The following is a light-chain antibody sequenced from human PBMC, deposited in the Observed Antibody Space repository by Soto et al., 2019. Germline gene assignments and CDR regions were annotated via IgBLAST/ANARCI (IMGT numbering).Light chain of an antibody. CDR3: QQGGNWPLT. V-gene: IGKV3-15*01. J-gene: IGKJ5*01. CDR2: GAS. CDR1: QSVSSN. Sequence: EIVMTQSPATLSVSPGERATLSCRASQSVSSNLAWYQQKPGQAPRLLIYGASTRATGIPARFSGSGSGTDFTLTISYLEPEDFAIYYCQQGGNWPLTFGQGTRLEIK.